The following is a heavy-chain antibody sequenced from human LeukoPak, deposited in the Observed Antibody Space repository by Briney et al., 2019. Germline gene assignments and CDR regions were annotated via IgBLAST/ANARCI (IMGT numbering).Heavy chain of an antibody. V-gene: IGHV4-59*08. CDR2: IYHSGST. CDR3: ARRGYYYDSSHYYYFDY. D-gene: IGHD3-22*01. Sequence: SETLSLTCTVSGGSISSYYWSWIRQPPGKGLEWIGSIYHSGSTNDNPSLKSRVTTSVDTSKNQFSLKLSSVTAADTAVYYCARRGYYYDSSHYYYFDYWGQGTLVTVSS. J-gene: IGHJ4*02. CDR1: GGSISSYY.